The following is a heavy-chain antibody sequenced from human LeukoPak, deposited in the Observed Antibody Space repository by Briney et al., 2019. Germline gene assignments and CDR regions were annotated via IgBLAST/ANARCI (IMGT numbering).Heavy chain of an antibody. CDR1: GFTFSSYS. CDR2: ISSSSSYI. D-gene: IGHD6-13*01. CDR3: ARDLWSSSWGRRGYYYMDV. J-gene: IGHJ6*03. V-gene: IGHV3-21*01. Sequence: PGGSLRLSCAASGFTFSSYSMNWVRQAPGKGLEWVSSISSSSSYIYYADSVKGRFTISRDNAKNSLYLQMNSLRAEDTAVYYCARDLWSSSWGRRGYYYMDVWGKGTTVTISS.